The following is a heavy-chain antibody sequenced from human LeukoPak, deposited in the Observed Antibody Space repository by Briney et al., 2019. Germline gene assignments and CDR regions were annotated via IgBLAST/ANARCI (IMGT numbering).Heavy chain of an antibody. D-gene: IGHD1-26*01. V-gene: IGHV3-23*01. Sequence: PGGSLRLSCAASGFTFSSYAMSWVRQAPGKGLEWVSAISGSGGSTYYADSVKGRFTISRDNSKNTLYLQMNSLRAEDTAVYYCAKWGGRATIRVVDPRAEYFQHWGQGTLVTVSS. CDR2: ISGSGGST. J-gene: IGHJ1*01. CDR1: GFTFSSYA. CDR3: AKWGGRATIRVVDPRAEYFQH.